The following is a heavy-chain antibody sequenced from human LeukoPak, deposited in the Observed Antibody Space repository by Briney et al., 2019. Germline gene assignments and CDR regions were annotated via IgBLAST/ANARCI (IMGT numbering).Heavy chain of an antibody. D-gene: IGHD2-21*02. V-gene: IGHV3-74*01. J-gene: IGHJ3*02. CDR2: INGDGRNT. CDR1: GFTFSTYW. Sequence: GGSLRLSCAASGFTFSTYWMHWVRQAPGEGLVWVSYINGDGRNTNYADSVKGRFTISRDNAKNTLYLQMNSLRAEDTAVYYCARDPPTPAYCGGDCYSALAFDIRGQGTMVTVSS. CDR3: ARDPPTPAYCGGDCYSALAFDI.